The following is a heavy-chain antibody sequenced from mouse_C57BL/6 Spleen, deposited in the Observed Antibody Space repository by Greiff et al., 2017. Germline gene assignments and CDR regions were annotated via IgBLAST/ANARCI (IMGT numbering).Heavy chain of an antibody. CDR3: ARDWTAQAYFDY. CDR2: ISDGGSYT. V-gene: IGHV5-4*01. J-gene: IGHJ2*01. CDR1: GFTFSSYA. D-gene: IGHD3-2*02. Sequence: EVHLVESGGGLVKPGGSLKLSCAASGFTFSSYAMSWVRQTPEKRLEWVATISDGGSYTYYPDNVKGRFTISRDNAKNNLYLQMSHLKSEDTAMYYCARDWTAQAYFDYWGQGTTLTVSS.